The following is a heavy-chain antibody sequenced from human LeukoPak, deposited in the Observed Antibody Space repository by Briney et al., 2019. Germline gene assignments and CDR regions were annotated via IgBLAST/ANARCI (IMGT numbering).Heavy chain of an antibody. CDR1: GDSISSYY. J-gene: IGHJ4*02. CDR3: ARLSTSFDY. CDR2: IYYSGST. V-gene: IGHV4-59*08. Sequence: SETLSLTCTVSGDSISSYYWSWIRQPAGKGLEWIGYIYYSGSTNYNPSLKSRVTISVDTSKNQLSLKLRSVTAADTAVYYCARLSTSFDYWGQGALVTVSS.